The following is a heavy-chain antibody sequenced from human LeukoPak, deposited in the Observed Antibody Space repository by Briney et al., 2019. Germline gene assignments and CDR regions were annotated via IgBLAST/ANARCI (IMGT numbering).Heavy chain of an antibody. V-gene: IGHV1-69*05. CDR3: ARDSSGYPIGYFDY. CDR1: GGTFHSYA. J-gene: IGHJ4*02. D-gene: IGHD3-22*01. CDR2: VIPIFGTA. Sequence: ASVKVSCKASGGTFHSYAISWVRQAPGQGLEWMGGVIPIFGTANYAQKFQGRVTITTDESTSTAYMELSSLRSEDTAVYYCARDSSGYPIGYFDYWGQGTLVTVSS.